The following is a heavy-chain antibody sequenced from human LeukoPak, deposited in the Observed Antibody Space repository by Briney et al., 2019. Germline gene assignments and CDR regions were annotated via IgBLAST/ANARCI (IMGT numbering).Heavy chain of an antibody. J-gene: IGHJ6*02. D-gene: IGHD3-3*01. Sequence: GGSLRLSCAASGFTFPSYSMSWVRQAPGKGLEWVAVISYDGSNKYYADSVKGRFTISRDNSKNTLYLQMNSLRAEDTAVYYCARGQEWPDYYYYGMDVWGQGTTVTVSS. CDR1: GFTFPSYS. CDR3: ARGQEWPDYYYYGMDV. V-gene: IGHV3-30*04. CDR2: ISYDGSNK.